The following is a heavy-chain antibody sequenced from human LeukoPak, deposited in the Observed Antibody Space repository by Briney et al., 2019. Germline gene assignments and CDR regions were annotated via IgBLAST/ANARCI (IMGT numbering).Heavy chain of an antibody. V-gene: IGHV4-39*01. J-gene: IGHJ4*02. CDR1: GGSISSSSYY. CDR3: ARSWIQGSQYYYDRSIETFDY. CDR2: IYYSGST. Sequence: SETLSLTCTVSGGSISSSSYYWGWIRQPPGKGLEWIGSIYYSGSTYYNPSLKSRVTISVDTSKNQFSLKLSSVTAADTAVYYCARSWIQGSQYYYDRSIETFDYWGQGTLVTVSS. D-gene: IGHD3-22*01.